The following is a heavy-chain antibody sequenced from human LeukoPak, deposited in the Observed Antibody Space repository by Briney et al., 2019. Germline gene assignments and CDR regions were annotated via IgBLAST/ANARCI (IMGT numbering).Heavy chain of an antibody. Sequence: SETLSLTCTVSGGSISGYYWSWIRQPAGKGLEWIGRMQTTGRDNYNPSLKSRVTMSVDTSRNQFSLRLRSVTAADTAMYYCAREFRATGIAAHFDIWGQGTKVTASS. D-gene: IGHD6-13*01. CDR3: AREFRATGIAAHFDI. CDR1: GGSISGYY. CDR2: MQTTGRD. J-gene: IGHJ3*02. V-gene: IGHV4-4*07.